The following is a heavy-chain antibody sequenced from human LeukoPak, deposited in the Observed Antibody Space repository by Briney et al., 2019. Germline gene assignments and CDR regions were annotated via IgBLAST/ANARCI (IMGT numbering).Heavy chain of an antibody. CDR2: INPNSDGT. D-gene: IGHD3-22*01. Sequence: GASVKVSCKASGYTFTCYYMHWVRQAPGQGLEWMGWINPNSDGTNYAQNFPGRVTMTRDTSISTTYMELSRLRSDDTAVYYCARGSYDSSDFEYFHHWGQGTLVTVSS. CDR1: GYTFTCYY. J-gene: IGHJ1*01. V-gene: IGHV1-2*02. CDR3: ARGSYDSSDFEYFHH.